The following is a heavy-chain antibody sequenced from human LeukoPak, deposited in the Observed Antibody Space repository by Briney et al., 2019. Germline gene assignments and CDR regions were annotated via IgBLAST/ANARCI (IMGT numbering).Heavy chain of an antibody. D-gene: IGHD2-15*01. CDR3: AKERNDCSGGSCYYLDAFDI. V-gene: IGHV3-33*06. CDR2: IWYDGSNK. CDR1: GFTFSSYG. Sequence: PEGSLRLSCAAAGFTFSSYGMHWVRQAPGKGLEWVAVIWYDGSNKYYADSVKGRFTISRDNSKNTLYLQMNSLRAEDTAVYYCAKERNDCSGGSCYYLDAFDIWGQGTMVTVSS. J-gene: IGHJ3*02.